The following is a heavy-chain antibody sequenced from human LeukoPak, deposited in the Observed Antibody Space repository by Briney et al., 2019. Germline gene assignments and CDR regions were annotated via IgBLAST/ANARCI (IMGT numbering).Heavy chain of an antibody. CDR3: ARDTIQPGLIDD. CDR2: INSGGDDI. J-gene: IGHJ4*02. CDR1: GFTFSLYA. Sequence: GGSLRLSCAATGFTFSLYAMNWVRQAPGKGLEWVSYINSGGDDIHYAASVKGRFTISRDDARNTLYLQLSSLRAEDTAVYYCARDTIQPGLIDDWGQGTLVTVSS. V-gene: IGHV3-21*05. D-gene: IGHD2-2*01.